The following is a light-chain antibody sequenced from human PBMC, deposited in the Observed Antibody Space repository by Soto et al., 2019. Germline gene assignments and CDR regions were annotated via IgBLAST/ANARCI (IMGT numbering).Light chain of an antibody. CDR1: QGIAGW. V-gene: IGKV1-12*01. CDR2: AAS. Sequence: DIPMTQSPSTLSASVGDRVTITCRASQGIAGWLAWYQQKPGKVPKLLIYAASTLHSGVPSRFSGSGSATDFTLTISSLQPEDSATYYCQQASSFPVTFGGGTKVEIK. J-gene: IGKJ4*01. CDR3: QQASSFPVT.